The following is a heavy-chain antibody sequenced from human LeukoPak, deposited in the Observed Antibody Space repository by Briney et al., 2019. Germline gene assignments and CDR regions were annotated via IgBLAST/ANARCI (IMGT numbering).Heavy chain of an antibody. J-gene: IGHJ4*02. CDR3: AKDVGNYDILTGMDY. CDR1: GFTFSSYS. CDR2: ISSSSSYI. Sequence: GGSLRLSCAASGFTFSSYSMNWVRQAPGKGLEWVSSISSSSSYIYYADSVKGRFTTSRDNAKNSLYLQMNSLRAEDTALYYCAKDVGNYDILTGMDYWGQGTLVTVSS. V-gene: IGHV3-21*04. D-gene: IGHD3-9*01.